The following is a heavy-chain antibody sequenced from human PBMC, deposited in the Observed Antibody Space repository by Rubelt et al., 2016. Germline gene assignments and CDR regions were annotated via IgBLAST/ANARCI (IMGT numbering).Heavy chain of an antibody. D-gene: IGHD2-15*01. CDR2: IYYSGST. CDR3: ARASSSGGSCYDY. J-gene: IGHJ4*02. V-gene: IGHV4-59*12. Sequence: RGGLEWIGYIYYSGSTNYNPSLKSRVTISVDTSKNQFSLKLSSVTAADTAVYYCARASSSGGSCYDYWGQGTLVTVSS.